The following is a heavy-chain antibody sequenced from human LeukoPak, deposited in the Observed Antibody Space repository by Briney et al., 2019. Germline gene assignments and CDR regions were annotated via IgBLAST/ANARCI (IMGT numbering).Heavy chain of an antibody. D-gene: IGHD5-18*01. CDR2: ISSSSSYI. V-gene: IGHV3-21*01. J-gene: IGHJ4*02. Sequence: GGSLRLSCAASGFTFSSYSMNWVRQAPGKGLEWVSSISSSSSYIYYADSVKGRFTISRDNAKNSLYLQMNSLRAEDTAVYYCARVLRGYSYGIVDYWGQGTLVTASS. CDR1: GFTFSSYS. CDR3: ARVLRGYSYGIVDY.